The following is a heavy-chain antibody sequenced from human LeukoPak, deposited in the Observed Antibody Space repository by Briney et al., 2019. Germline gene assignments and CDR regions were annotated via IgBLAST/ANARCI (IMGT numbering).Heavy chain of an antibody. J-gene: IGHJ4*02. V-gene: IGHV1-18*01. CDR3: ARSPLGGSYQSNFDY. CDR2: ISAYNGNT. CDR1: VYTFTSYG. Sequence: ASVKVSCKASVYTFTSYGISWVRQAPGQGLEWMGWISAYNGNTNYAQKLQGRVTMTTDTSSSTAYMELRSLRSDDTAVYYCARSPLGGSYQSNFDYWGQGTLVTVSS. D-gene: IGHD1-26*01.